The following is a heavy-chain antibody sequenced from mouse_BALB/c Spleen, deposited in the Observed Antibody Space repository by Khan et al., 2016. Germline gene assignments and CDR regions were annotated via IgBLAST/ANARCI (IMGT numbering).Heavy chain of an antibody. J-gene: IGHJ3*01. CDR2: IDPANDNT. CDR3: ARGIYDYGFAY. Sequence: VQLKQSGAELVKPGASVKLSCTASGFNIKDTYIHWVKQRPEQGLEWIGRIDPANDNTKYDPRFQGKATITADTSSNTAYLQLSSLTSEDTAGYFCARGIYDYGFAYWGQGTLVSVSA. V-gene: IGHV14-3*02. CDR1: GFNIKDTY. D-gene: IGHD2-4*01.